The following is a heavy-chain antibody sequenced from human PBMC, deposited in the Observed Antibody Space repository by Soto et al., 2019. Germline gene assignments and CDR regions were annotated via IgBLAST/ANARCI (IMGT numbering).Heavy chain of an antibody. D-gene: IGHD3-22*01. CDR2: IIPVFGTP. Sequence: QVQLVQSGAEVKKPGSSVKVSCTASGGSLSNFGISWVRQAPGQGLEWMGAIIPVFGTPNYAQEFQDRVTINSDESTTTVYMEVRSLTSDDTAVYYCARGDATKIVVTTYYAMDVWGQGTTVTVSS. J-gene: IGHJ6*02. CDR1: GGSLSNFG. V-gene: IGHV1-69*05. CDR3: ARGDATKIVVTTYYAMDV.